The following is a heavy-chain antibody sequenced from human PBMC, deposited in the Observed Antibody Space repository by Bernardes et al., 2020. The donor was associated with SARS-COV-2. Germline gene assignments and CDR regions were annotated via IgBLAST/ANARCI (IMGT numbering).Heavy chain of an antibody. J-gene: IGHJ3*02. CDR1: GFSLSSYW. Sequence: GSLRLSCVGSGFSLSSYWMHWVRQAPGTGPVWVSRINGDGRTTNYADSVWGRFTISRDNAKNALYLHMNSLRAEDTAVYYCTRVLDGRAGAFDIWGQGTMVTVSS. V-gene: IGHV3-74*01. CDR2: INGDGRTT. D-gene: IGHD2-15*01. CDR3: TRVLDGRAGAFDI.